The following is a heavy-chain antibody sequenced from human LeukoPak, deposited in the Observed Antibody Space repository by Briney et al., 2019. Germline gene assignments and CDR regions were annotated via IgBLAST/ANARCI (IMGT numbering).Heavy chain of an antibody. Sequence: GGSLRLSCAASGFTFSRYWMHWVRQTPGKGLVWVSRINSDGSSTTYADSVKGRFTISRDNAKNTLYLQMNSLRAEDTAVYYCVRGDCYLDYWGQRTMVTLSS. D-gene: IGHD3/OR15-3a*01. V-gene: IGHV3-74*01. CDR3: VRGDCYLDY. CDR2: INSDGSST. CDR1: GFTFSRYW. J-gene: IGHJ4*02.